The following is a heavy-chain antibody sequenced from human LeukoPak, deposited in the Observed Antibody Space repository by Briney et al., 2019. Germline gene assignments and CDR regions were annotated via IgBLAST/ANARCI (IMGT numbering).Heavy chain of an antibody. Sequence: SGPTLVKPTQTLTLTCTFSGFSLSTTGVGVGWIRQPPGKALEWLALIYWDDDKRYSPSLKSRLTITNDTSKNQVVLTMTNMDPVDTATYYCARRPFQLGNNWFDPWGQGTLVTVSS. CDR2: IYWDDDK. CDR1: GFSLSTTGVG. J-gene: IGHJ5*02. V-gene: IGHV2-5*02. CDR3: ARRPFQLGNNWFDP. D-gene: IGHD2-2*01.